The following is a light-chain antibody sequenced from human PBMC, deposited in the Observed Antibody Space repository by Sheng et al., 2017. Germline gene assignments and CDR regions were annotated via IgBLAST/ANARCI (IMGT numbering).Light chain of an antibody. CDR2: DDN. Sequence: SYVLTQPPSLSVAPGQTARITCGGNNIGNKNVHWYQQRPGQAPILVMYDDNDRPSGIPERFSGSNSGNTATLTISRVEAGDEADYYCQVWDGGRDHVVFGGGTKLSVL. J-gene: IGLJ3*02. CDR3: QVWDGGRDHVV. V-gene: IGLV3-21*02. CDR1: NIGNKN.